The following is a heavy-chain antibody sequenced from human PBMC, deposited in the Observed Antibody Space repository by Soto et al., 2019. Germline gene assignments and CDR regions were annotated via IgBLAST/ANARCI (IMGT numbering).Heavy chain of an antibody. CDR2: ISGSGSVT. D-gene: IGHD6-19*01. Sequence: PGGSLRLSCAASGSTFSSSAMTWVRQAPGKGLEWVSAISGSGSVTYYTSSVRGRFTISRDNSRNTLYLQMNNLRAEDTVVYYCSRNTSGRQGSTLDIWGQGTMVTVSS. J-gene: IGHJ3*02. CDR1: GSTFSSSA. CDR3: SRNTSGRQGSTLDI. V-gene: IGHV3-23*01.